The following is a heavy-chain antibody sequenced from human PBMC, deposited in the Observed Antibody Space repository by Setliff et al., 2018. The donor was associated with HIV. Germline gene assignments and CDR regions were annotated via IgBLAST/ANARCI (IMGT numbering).Heavy chain of an antibody. V-gene: IGHV3-9*01. CDR3: TRDPRPMDV. Sequence: SGGSLRLSCAASGFTFDDYAMHWVRQAPGKGLEWVSFITWNSDNIGYADSVKGRFTISRGNAKNSLYLQMNSLRAEDTAIYYCTRDPRPMDVWGKGTTVTVSS. J-gene: IGHJ6*04. CDR1: GFTFDDYA. CDR2: ITWNSDNI.